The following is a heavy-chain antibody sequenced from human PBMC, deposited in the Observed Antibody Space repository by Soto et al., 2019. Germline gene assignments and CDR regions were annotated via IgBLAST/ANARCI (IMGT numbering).Heavy chain of an antibody. CDR2: IIPIFATA. CDR3: AKGGLQFLRSPGRAMDV. CDR1: GGTFSSYA. J-gene: IGHJ6*02. V-gene: IGHV1-69*12. Sequence: QVQLVQSGAEVKKPGSSVKVSCKASGGTFSSYAISWVRQAPGQGLEWMGGIIPIFATAKYAQKFQGRVTITADESTSTAYMELSGLRSEDTAVYYCAKGGLQFLRSPGRAMDVWGQGTTVTVSS. D-gene: IGHD5-12*01.